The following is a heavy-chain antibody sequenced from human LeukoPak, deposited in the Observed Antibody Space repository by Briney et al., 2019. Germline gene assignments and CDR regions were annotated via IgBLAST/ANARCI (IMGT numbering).Heavy chain of an antibody. CDR3: ARLYGSGSYYNSLFRAPFDY. CDR2: IYHSGST. CDR1: GVSISSGGYY. Sequence: SQTLSLTCTVSGVSISSGGYYWSWIRQPPGKGLEWIVYIYHSGSTYYNPSLKSRVTISIDKSKNQFSLKLTSVTAADTAVFYCARLYGSGSYYNSLFRAPFDYWGQGTLVTVSS. D-gene: IGHD3-10*01. J-gene: IGHJ4*02. V-gene: IGHV4-30-2*01.